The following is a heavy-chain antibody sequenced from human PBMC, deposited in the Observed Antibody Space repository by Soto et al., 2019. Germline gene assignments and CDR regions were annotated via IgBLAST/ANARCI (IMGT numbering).Heavy chain of an antibody. CDR1: GGSISTYY. V-gene: IGHV4-59*08. CDR2: IYYSGST. CDR3: ARLYGLDAFDI. D-gene: IGHD3-16*02. J-gene: IGHJ3*02. Sequence: LSLTCAVSGGSISTYYWSWIRQPPGKGLEWIGYIYYSGSTNYNPSLKSRVTISVDTSKNQFSLKLSSVTAADTAVYYCARLYGLDAFDIRIQRTTV.